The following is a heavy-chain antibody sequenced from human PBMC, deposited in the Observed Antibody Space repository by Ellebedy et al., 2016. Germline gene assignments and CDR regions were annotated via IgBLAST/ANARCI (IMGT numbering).Heavy chain of an antibody. CDR2: INAGNSNT. Sequence: ASVKVSCKASGYTFTSYAMHWVRQAPGQRLEWMGWINAGNSNTKYSQKFQGRVTITRDTSASTAYMELSSLRSEDTAVYYCASPLTTVTTVYYYYGMDVWGQGTTVTVSS. V-gene: IGHV1-3*01. J-gene: IGHJ6*02. D-gene: IGHD4-17*01. CDR3: ASPLTTVTTVYYYYGMDV. CDR1: GYTFTSYA.